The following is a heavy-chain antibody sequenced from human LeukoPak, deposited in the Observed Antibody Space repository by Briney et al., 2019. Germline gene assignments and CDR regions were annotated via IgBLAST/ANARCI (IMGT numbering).Heavy chain of an antibody. Sequence: GGSLRLSCTVSGFTVSSNSMSWVRQAPGKGLEWVSFIYSDNTHYSDSVKGRFTISRDNSKNTLYLQMNSLRAEDTAVYYCARGCGACGGNFGYWGQGTLVTVSS. D-gene: IGHD3-16*01. V-gene: IGHV3-53*01. CDR3: ARGCGACGGNFGY. CDR2: IYSDNT. J-gene: IGHJ4*02. CDR1: GFTVSSNS.